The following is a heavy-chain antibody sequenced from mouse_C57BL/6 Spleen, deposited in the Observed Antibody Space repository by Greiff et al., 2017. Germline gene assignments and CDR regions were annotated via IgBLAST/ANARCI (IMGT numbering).Heavy chain of an antibody. CDR2: IDPSDSYT. CDR1: GYTFTSYW. Sequence: QVQLQQPGAELVMPGASVKLSCKASGYTFTSYWMHWVKQRPGQGLEWIGEIDPSDSYTNYNQKFKGKSTLTVDKSSSTAYMQLSSLTSEDSAVFDCARWGSSRPWFAYWGQGTLVTVSA. CDR3: ARWGSSRPWFAY. V-gene: IGHV1-69*01. D-gene: IGHD1-1*01. J-gene: IGHJ3*01.